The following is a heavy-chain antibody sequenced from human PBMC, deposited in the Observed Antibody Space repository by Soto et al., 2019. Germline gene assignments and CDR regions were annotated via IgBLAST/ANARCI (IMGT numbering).Heavy chain of an antibody. CDR1: GFTFSNFA. D-gene: IGHD1-1*01. CDR2: ISGSGDDT. Sequence: HPGGSLRLSCVASGFTFSNFATAWVRQAPGEGLEWVSAISGSGDDTFYADSMKGRFTISRDNSKDTLYLQINSLRSEDTAVYYCANPIPKTGTTFGFWGQGTLVTVSS. J-gene: IGHJ4*02. CDR3: ANPIPKTGTTFGF. V-gene: IGHV3-23*01.